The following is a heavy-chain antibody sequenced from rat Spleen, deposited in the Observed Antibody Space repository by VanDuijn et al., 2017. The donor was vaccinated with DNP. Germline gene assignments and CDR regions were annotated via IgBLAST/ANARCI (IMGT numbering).Heavy chain of an antibody. CDR2: ITTTDGST. CDR1: GFTFSDYY. Sequence: EVQLVESDGGLVQPGRSLKLSCAASGFTFSDYYMAWVRQAPTKGLEWVATITTTDGSTYYPDSVRGRFSLSRDNAKSTLYLQVNSLRSEDTATYYCARGPNYGGYLDYFDYWGPGTMVTVSS. CDR3: ARGPNYGGYLDYFDY. V-gene: IGHV5-25*01. J-gene: IGHJ1*01. D-gene: IGHD1-11*01.